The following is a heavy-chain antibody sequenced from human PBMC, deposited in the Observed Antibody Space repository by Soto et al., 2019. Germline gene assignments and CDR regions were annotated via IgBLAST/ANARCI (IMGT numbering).Heavy chain of an antibody. CDR3: GREGGVPAALGHYYYGLDV. J-gene: IGHJ6*02. CDR2: TSFDGSKK. V-gene: IGHV3-30-3*01. Sequence: PGGSLRLSGAASGFTFSKYDMHWVRQAPGKGLEWVALTSFDGSKKYYAASVKCRFTISRDNSNNTLYVEMNSLRVEDTAVYYCGREGGVPAALGHYYYGLDVWRQGTTVPVSS. CDR1: GFTFSKYD. D-gene: IGHD2-2*01.